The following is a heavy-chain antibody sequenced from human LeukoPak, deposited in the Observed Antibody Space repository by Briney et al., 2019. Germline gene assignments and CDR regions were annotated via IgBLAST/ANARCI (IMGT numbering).Heavy chain of an antibody. Sequence: PGGSLRLSCAASGFTFSSYWMTWVRQAPGKGLEWVANINQDGSERYYMDSVKGRFTVSRDDAKNSLYLQMNSLSVEDTAVYYCARDCSSTRCFRGGFDPWGQGTLVIVCS. D-gene: IGHD2-2*01. CDR2: INQDGSER. J-gene: IGHJ5*02. V-gene: IGHV3-7*01. CDR1: GFTFSSYW. CDR3: ARDCSSTRCFRGGFDP.